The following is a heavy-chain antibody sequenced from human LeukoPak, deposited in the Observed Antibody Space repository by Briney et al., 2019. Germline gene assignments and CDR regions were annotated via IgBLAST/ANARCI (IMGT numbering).Heavy chain of an antibody. J-gene: IGHJ3*02. D-gene: IGHD4-17*01. Sequence: SETLSLTCTVSGGSISSGTYYWSWIRQPAGKGLEWIGRIYSSGSTSYNPSLESRVTISVDTSKNRFPLKLSSVTAADTAVYYCAIHDYGDRDAFDIWGQGTMVTVSS. CDR3: AIHDYGDRDAFDI. CDR1: GGSISSGTYY. V-gene: IGHV4-61*02. CDR2: IYSSGST.